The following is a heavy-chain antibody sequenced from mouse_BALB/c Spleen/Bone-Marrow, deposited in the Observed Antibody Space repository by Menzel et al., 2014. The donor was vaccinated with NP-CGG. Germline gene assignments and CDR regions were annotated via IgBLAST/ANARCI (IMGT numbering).Heavy chain of an antibody. CDR2: ISYSGNA. CDR1: GDSITSSY. CDR3: ARGNGYHFDY. V-gene: IGHV3-8*02. Sequence: VQLQQSGPSLVKPSQTLSLTCSVTGDSITSSYWNWIRKFPGNKLEYMGYISYSGNAYYNPSLKSRISLTRDTSKNQYYLQLNSVTTEDTATYFCARGNGYHFDYWGQGTTLTGSS. J-gene: IGHJ2*01. D-gene: IGHD1-2*01.